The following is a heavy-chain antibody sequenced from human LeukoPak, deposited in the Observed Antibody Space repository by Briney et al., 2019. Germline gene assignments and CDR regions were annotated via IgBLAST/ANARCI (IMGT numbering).Heavy chain of an antibody. J-gene: IGHJ4*02. Sequence: SETLSLTCAVYGGSFSGYYWSWIRQPPGKGLEWIGEINHSGSTNYNPSLKSRVTISVDTSKNQFSLKLSSVTAADTAVYYCARGMVSYYFDYWGQGTLVTVSS. V-gene: IGHV4-34*01. CDR1: GGSFSGYY. CDR3: ARGMVSYYFDY. D-gene: IGHD3-16*02. CDR2: INHSGST.